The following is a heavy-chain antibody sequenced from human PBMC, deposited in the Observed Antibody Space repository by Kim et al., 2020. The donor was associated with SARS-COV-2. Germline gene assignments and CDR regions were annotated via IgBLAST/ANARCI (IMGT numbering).Heavy chain of an antibody. CDR3: ARVKCSSTSCGYDYYYYYGMDV. Sequence: GGSLRLSCAASGFTFSDYYMSWIRQAPGKGLEWVSYISSSSSYTNYADSVNGRFTISRDNAKNSLYLQMNSLRAEDTAVYYCARVKCSSTSCGYDYYYYYGMDVWGQGTTVTVSS. V-gene: IGHV3-11*05. J-gene: IGHJ6*02. CDR2: ISSSSSYT. CDR1: GFTFSDYY. D-gene: IGHD2-2*01.